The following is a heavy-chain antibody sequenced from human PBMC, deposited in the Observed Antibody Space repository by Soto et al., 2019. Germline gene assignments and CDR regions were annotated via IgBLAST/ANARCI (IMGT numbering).Heavy chain of an antibody. D-gene: IGHD6-19*01. CDR3: ARKALSSGWSYFDY. J-gene: IGHJ4*02. V-gene: IGHV3-7*05. CDR2: IKQDGSEK. CDR1: GFTFSNYW. Sequence: EVQLVESGGGLVQPGGSLRLSCAASGFTFSNYWMSWVRQAPGKGLEWVANIKQDGSEKYYVDSVKGRFTISRDNAKNTLYLQMNSLRAEDTAVYYCARKALSSGWSYFDYWGQGTLVTVSS.